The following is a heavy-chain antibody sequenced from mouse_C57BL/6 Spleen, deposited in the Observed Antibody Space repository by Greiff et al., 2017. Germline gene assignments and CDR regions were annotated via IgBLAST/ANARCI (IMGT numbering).Heavy chain of an antibody. Sequence: EVQLQESGAELVKPGASVKLSCTASGFNIKDYYMHWVKQRTEQGLEWIGRIDPEDGETKYAPKFQGKATLTADTSSNTAYLQLSSLTSEDTAVYYCAHPYSLYAMDYWGQGTSVTVSS. CDR1: GFNIKDYY. D-gene: IGHD2-10*01. V-gene: IGHV14-2*01. J-gene: IGHJ4*01. CDR2: IDPEDGET. CDR3: AHPYSLYAMDY.